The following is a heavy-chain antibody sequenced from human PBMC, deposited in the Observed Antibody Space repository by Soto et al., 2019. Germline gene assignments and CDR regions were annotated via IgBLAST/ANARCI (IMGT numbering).Heavy chain of an antibody. CDR2: IYPGDSDT. CDR3: ARVHEGSVTWFDP. CDR1: GYSFTSYW. V-gene: IGHV5-51*01. J-gene: IGHJ5*02. Sequence: CKGSGYSFTSYWIGWVRQMPGKGLEWMGIIYPGDSDTRYSPSFQGQVTISADKSISTAYLQWSSLKASDTAMYYCARVHEGSVTWFDPWGQGTLVTVSS. D-gene: IGHD6-19*01.